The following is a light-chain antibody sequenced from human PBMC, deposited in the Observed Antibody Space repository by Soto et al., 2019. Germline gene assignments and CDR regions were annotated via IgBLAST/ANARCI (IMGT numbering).Light chain of an antibody. CDR1: QRVSSSY. CDR2: DAS. V-gene: IGKV3-20*01. CDR3: QQYGSSLYT. Sequence: PGERATLSCRASQRVSSSYLAWYQQKPGQAPRLLIYDASSRATGIPDRFSGSGSGTDFTLTISRLEPEDFAVYYCQQYGSSLYTFGQGTKLEIK. J-gene: IGKJ2*01.